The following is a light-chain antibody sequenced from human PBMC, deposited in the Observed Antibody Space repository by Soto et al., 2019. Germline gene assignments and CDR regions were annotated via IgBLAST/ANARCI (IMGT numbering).Light chain of an antibody. CDR2: AAS. Sequence: DIQMTQSPSSVSASVGDRVTITCRASQGISSWLAWYQQKPGKAPNLRIYAASSFHSGVTSSFSGSGPWTDFTLTISSLQPEDVATDYCQQANSFPLTVGGGTKVEIK. CDR3: QQANSFPLT. J-gene: IGKJ4*01. V-gene: IGKV1-12*01. CDR1: QGISSW.